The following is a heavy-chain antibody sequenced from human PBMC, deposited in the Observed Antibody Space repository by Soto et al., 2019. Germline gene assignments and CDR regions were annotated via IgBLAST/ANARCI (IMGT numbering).Heavy chain of an antibody. J-gene: IGHJ5*02. CDR1: GGSISSGGYS. Sequence: SDTLSLTCAVSGGSISSGGYSWSWIRQPPGKGLEWIGYIYHSGSTYYNPSLKSRVTISVDRSKNQFSLKLSSVTAADTAVYYCSRVPGPWGQGAVVTVSS. V-gene: IGHV4-30-2*01. CDR3: SRVPGP. CDR2: IYHSGST.